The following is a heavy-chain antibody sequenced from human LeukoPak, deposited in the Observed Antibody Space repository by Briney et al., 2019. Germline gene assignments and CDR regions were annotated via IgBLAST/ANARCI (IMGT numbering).Heavy chain of an antibody. V-gene: IGHV3-23*01. CDR3: AKWGDYDVLTGYYVPDY. J-gene: IGHJ4*02. Sequence: GASLRLSCAASGFTFSNYAMSWVRQAPGKGLEWVSAILGSGGSTYYADSVKGRFTVSRDNPKSTLYLQMNSLRAEDTALYYCAKWGDYDVLTGYYVPDYWGQGTLVTVSS. CDR2: ILGSGGST. CDR1: GFTFSNYA. D-gene: IGHD3-9*01.